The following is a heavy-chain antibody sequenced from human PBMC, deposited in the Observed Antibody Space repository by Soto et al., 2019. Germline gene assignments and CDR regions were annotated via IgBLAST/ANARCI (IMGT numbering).Heavy chain of an antibody. J-gene: IGHJ6*02. V-gene: IGHV1-69*08. CDR2: VIPVLTTT. CDR3: ARRRYCGYDCYRKNYYGMDV. D-gene: IGHD2-21*02. CDR1: GDTFSSYI. Sequence: QVQLVQSGAEVKKPGSSVRVSCRSSGDTFSSYIVNWLRLAPGRGLEWMGRVIPVLTTTDYAQNFRGRVTISADRSTNTVYLDLSSLRSDDTAVYYCARRRYCGYDCYRKNYYGMDVWGQGSLVTVAS.